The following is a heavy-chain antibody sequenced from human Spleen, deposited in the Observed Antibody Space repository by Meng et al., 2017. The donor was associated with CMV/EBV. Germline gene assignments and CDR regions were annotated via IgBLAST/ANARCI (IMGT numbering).Heavy chain of an antibody. V-gene: IGHV3-66*02. CDR2: IYAGGTT. CDR3: ARAIRESWRDYVGGSGFDL. J-gene: IGHJ4*02. Sequence: ETLSLTCAASGFTVSSNYMSWVRQAPGKGLEWVSHIYAGGTTHYADSVKGRFSISRDNSKNTLYLQMNSLTAEDTAVYYCARAIRESWRDYVGGSGFDLWGQGTLVTVSS. CDR1: GFTVSSNY. D-gene: IGHD3-16*01.